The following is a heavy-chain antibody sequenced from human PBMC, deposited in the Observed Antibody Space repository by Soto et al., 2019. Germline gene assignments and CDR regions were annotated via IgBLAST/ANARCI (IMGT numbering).Heavy chain of an antibody. CDR2: IIPIFGTA. D-gene: IGHD2-2*01. CDR1: GGTFSSYA. Sequence: GASVKVSCKASGGTFSSYAISWVRQAPGQGLEWMGGIIPIFGTANYAQKFQGRVTITADESTSTAYMELSSLRSEDTAVYYCARTYCISTSCYPHTLYYYYGMDVWGQGTTVTVSS. J-gene: IGHJ6*02. CDR3: ARTYCISTSCYPHTLYYYYGMDV. V-gene: IGHV1-69*13.